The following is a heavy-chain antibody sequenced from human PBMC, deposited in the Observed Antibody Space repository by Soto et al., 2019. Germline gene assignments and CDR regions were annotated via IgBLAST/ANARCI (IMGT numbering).Heavy chain of an antibody. CDR2: ILHDETP. J-gene: IGHJ4*02. V-gene: IGHV3-23*01. CDR1: GXTFSTYS. CDR3: AKDLFPTSGQRFFFES. D-gene: IGHD2-21*01. Sequence: GSLRLSCAASGXTFSTYSMTWVRQAPGRGLEWVSTILHDETPFYTDSVKGRFTISRDNVRGTRYLQMNGLRFEDAAIYFCAKDLFPTSGQRFFFESWGQGSLVTVSS.